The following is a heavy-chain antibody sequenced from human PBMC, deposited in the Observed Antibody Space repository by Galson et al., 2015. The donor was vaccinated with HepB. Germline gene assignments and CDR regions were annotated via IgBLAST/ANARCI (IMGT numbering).Heavy chain of an antibody. D-gene: IGHD1-1*01. J-gene: IGHJ4*02. CDR3: VRDLYNTGGY. CDR1: GFTFSRSW. V-gene: IGHV3-7*03. CDR2: IKQDGSEI. Sequence: SLRLSCAASGFTFSRSWMTWVRQTPGKGLEWVANIKQDGSEIHYVDSVKGRFTISRDNAKNSVYLQMNSLRAEDTAVYYCVRDLYNTGGYGGQGTLVTVSS.